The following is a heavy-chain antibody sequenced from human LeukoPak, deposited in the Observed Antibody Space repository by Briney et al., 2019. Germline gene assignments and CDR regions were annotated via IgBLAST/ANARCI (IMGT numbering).Heavy chain of an antibody. Sequence: SETLSLTCTVSGGSMSSNYWSWLRQPPGKGLEWIGYIYYRGSTKYNPSLKSRVTISVDTSKNQFSLKLSSVTAADTAVYYCARGYCSGGSCYRGFDYWGQGTLVTVSS. D-gene: IGHD2-15*01. CDR3: ARGYCSGGSCYRGFDY. V-gene: IGHV4-59*01. CDR2: IYYRGST. J-gene: IGHJ4*02. CDR1: GGSMSSNY.